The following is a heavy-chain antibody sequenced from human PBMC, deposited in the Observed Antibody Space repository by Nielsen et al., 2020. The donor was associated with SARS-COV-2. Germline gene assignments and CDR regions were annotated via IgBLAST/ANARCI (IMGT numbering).Heavy chain of an antibody. J-gene: IGHJ6*02. V-gene: IGHV1-18*01. Sequence: ASVKVSCKASGYTFTSYGISWVRQAPGQGLEWMGWISAYNGNTNYAQKLQGRVTMTTDTSTSTAYMELRSLRSDDTAVYYCARDLRYCSSTSCYAWAYYYGMDVWGQGTTVTVSS. CDR3: ARDLRYCSSTSCYAWAYYYGMDV. CDR2: ISAYNGNT. CDR1: GYTFTSYG. D-gene: IGHD2-2*01.